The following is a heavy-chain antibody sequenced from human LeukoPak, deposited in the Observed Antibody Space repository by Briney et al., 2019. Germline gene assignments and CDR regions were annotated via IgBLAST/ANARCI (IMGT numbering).Heavy chain of an antibody. V-gene: IGHV1-8*01. CDR1: GYTFTSCD. J-gene: IGHJ4*02. CDR3: ARGFTMIVAPLGY. D-gene: IGHD3-22*01. CDR2: RNPNSGNT. Sequence: ASVKVSCKASGYTFTSCDINWVRHATGQGLEWMGWRNPNSGNTGYAQKFQGRVTMTRNTSISTAYMELSSLRSEDTAVYYCARGFTMIVAPLGYWGQGTLVTGSS.